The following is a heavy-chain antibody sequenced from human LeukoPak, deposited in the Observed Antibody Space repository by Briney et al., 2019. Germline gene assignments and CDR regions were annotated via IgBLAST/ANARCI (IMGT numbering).Heavy chain of an antibody. V-gene: IGHV4-38-2*01. Sequence: SSETLSLTCAVSGYSISSGYYWGWIRQPPGQGLEWIGSIYHSGSTYYNPSLKSRVTISVGTSKNQFSLKLSSVTAADTAVYYCATYIVAFDYWGQGTLVTVSS. D-gene: IGHD2-15*01. J-gene: IGHJ4*02. CDR3: ATYIVAFDY. CDR2: IYHSGST. CDR1: GYSISSGYY.